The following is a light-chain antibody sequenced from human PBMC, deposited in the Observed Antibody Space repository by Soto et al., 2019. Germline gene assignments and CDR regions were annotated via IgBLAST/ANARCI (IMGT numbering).Light chain of an antibody. CDR3: SSYSSSTTHVV. Sequence: QSALTQPASVSGSPGRSVTISCTGTSSDVGDFNYVSWYQHLPGRAPKLIIYDVTNRPSGISYRVSASKSGRTASLTISGLQAEDEAEYYCSSYSSSTTHVVFGGGTKVTVL. CDR1: SSDVGDFNY. V-gene: IGLV2-14*03. CDR2: DVT. J-gene: IGLJ2*01.